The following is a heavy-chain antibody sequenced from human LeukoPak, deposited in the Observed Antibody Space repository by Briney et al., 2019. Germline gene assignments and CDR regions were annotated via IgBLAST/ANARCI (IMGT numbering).Heavy chain of an antibody. CDR2: IRYDGSNK. J-gene: IGHJ3*02. D-gene: IGHD3-10*01. Sequence: PGGSLRLSCAASGFTFSSYGMHWVRQAPGKGLEWAAFIRYDGSNKYYADSVKGRFTISRDNSKNTLYLQMGSLRAEDMAVYYCAIWFGLEGAFDIWGQGTMVTVSS. CDR3: AIWFGLEGAFDI. V-gene: IGHV3-30*02. CDR1: GFTFSSYG.